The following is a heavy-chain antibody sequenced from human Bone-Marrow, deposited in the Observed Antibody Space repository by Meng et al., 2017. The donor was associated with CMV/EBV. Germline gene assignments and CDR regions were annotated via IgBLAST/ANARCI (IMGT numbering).Heavy chain of an antibody. J-gene: IGHJ4*02. Sequence: GGSLRLSCAASGFTFTSYSMNWVRQAPGKGLEWVSSITSSSSYIFYTDSVKGRFTISRDNAKNSLYLQMNSLRAEDTAVYYCARDGSGIPDYWGQGTLVTVSS. CDR3: ARDGSGIPDY. V-gene: IGHV3-21*01. D-gene: IGHD1-26*01. CDR1: GFTFTSYS. CDR2: ITSSSSYI.